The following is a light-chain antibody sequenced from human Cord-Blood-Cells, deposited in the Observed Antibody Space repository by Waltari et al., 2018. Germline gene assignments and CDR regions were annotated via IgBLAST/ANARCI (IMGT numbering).Light chain of an antibody. Sequence: IVFTQSPGTLSLSPGERATLPCRASQSGSSSYLAWYQQNPGKAPRLLIYGASSRATCIPDRFSGSASGTDFTLTISRLEPEDFAVYYCQQYGSSPMYTFGQGTKLEIK. J-gene: IGKJ2*01. CDR1: QSGSSSY. CDR3: QQYGSSPMYT. V-gene: IGKV3-20*01. CDR2: GAS.